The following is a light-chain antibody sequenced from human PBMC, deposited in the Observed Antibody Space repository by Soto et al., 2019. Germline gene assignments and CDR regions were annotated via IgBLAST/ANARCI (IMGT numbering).Light chain of an antibody. J-gene: IGKJ1*01. CDR3: QQYASSPQT. CDR2: DAS. Sequence: EIVLTQSPGALSLSLGERATLSCRASQSVKSSYLAWYRQKPGQTPRLLIYDASTRATGIPDRFSGSGSGTDFTLTISGLEPEDLAVYSCQQYASSPQTFGQGTKVEF. V-gene: IGKV3-20*01. CDR1: QSVKSSY.